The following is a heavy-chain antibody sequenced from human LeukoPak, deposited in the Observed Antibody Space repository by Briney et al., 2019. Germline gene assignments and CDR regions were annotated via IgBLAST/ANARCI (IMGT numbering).Heavy chain of an antibody. CDR3: AKDPTPTPYYYDSY. J-gene: IGHJ4*02. CDR1: GFTFSSYA. CDR2: ISGSGDNT. V-gene: IGHV3-23*01. D-gene: IGHD3-22*01. Sequence: PGGSLRLSCAASGFTFSSYAMNWVRQAPGKGLDWVSTISGSGDNTHYADSVKGRFTVSRDNSKNTLYPQMNSLRVEDTAIYYCAKDPTPTPYYYDSYWGQGTLVTVSS.